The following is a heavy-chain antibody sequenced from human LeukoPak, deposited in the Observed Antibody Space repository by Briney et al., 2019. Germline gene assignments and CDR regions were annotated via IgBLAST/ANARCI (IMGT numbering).Heavy chain of an antibody. CDR2: ISYDGSNK. Sequence: GGSLRLSCAASGFTFSSYAMHWVRQAAGKWLEWVAVISYDGSNKYYADSVKGRFTISRDNSKNTLYLQMNSLRAEDTAVYYCARALVVVTAKQDYWGQGTLVTVSS. CDR1: GFTFSSYA. V-gene: IGHV3-30*04. J-gene: IGHJ4*02. D-gene: IGHD2-21*02. CDR3: ARALVVVTAKQDY.